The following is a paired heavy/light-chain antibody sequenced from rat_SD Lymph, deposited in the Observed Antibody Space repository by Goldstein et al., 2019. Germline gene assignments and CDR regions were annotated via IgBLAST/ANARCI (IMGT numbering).Heavy chain of an antibody. CDR3: ARLAGYKDY. V-gene: IGHV5-34*01. J-gene: IGHJ2*01. CDR2: ISSSSSYI. Sequence: EVQLVESGGGLVQPGRSLKLSCLASGFTFSNYGMNWIRQAPGKGLEWVASISSSSSYIYYADTVKGRFTISRDNAKNTLYLQMTSLRSEDTALYYCARLAGYKDYWGQGVMVTVSS. CDR1: GFTFSNYG. D-gene: IGHD1-4*01.
Light chain of an antibody. V-gene: IGKV8S7*01. CDR3: EQYFVYPLT. CDR2: WAT. J-gene: IGKJ5*01. Sequence: DIAITQSPSSVAVSVGETVTLSCKSSQSLLYSENNKDYLGWYQQKPGQTPKPLIYWATNRHTGVPDRFTGSGSGTDFTLIISSVQAEDLADYYCEQYFVYPLTFGSGTKLEIK. CDR1: QSLLYSENNKDY.